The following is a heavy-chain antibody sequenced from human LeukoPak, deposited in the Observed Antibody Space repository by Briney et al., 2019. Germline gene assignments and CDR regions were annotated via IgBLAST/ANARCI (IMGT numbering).Heavy chain of an antibody. CDR1: GFTFSSYW. Sequence: GSLRLSCAASGFTFSSYWMSWVRQAPGKGLEWVANIKQDGSEKYYVDSVKGRFTISRDNAKNSLYLQMNSLRAEDTAVYYCARDGALSVAGYYYYYGMDVWGKGTTVTVSS. V-gene: IGHV3-7*03. D-gene: IGHD6-19*01. CDR2: IKQDGSEK. CDR3: ARDGALSVAGYYYYYGMDV. J-gene: IGHJ6*04.